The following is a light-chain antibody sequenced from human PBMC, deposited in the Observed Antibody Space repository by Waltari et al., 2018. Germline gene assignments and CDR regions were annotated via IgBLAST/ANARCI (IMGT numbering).Light chain of an antibody. CDR2: DAS. CDR1: QSVSSY. J-gene: IGKJ4*01. V-gene: IGKV3-11*01. CDR3: QHRFNWPLT. Sequence: EVVLTQSPATLSLSPGKKATICCMASQSVSSYLAWYQQKPGQAPRLLISDASNRATGIPARFGGSGSGTDFTLTISSLEPEDSAVYYCQHRFNWPLTFGGGTKVEIK.